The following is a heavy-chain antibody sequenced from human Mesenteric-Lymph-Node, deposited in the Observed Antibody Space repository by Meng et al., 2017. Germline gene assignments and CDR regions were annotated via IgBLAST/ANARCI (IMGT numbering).Heavy chain of an antibody. CDR1: GGSISSGDSY. CDR3: TTLYGDSIS. Sequence: QVQLQEWGAGLVKPSQTLSLTCSVSGGSISSGDSYWSWIRQPPGKGLEWIGYIYYSGSTYYNPSLRSRITISVDTSKNQFSLKLSSVTAADTAVYYCTTLYGDSISWGQGTLVTVSS. V-gene: IGHV4-30-4*03. D-gene: IGHD4-17*01. CDR2: IYYSGST. J-gene: IGHJ4*02.